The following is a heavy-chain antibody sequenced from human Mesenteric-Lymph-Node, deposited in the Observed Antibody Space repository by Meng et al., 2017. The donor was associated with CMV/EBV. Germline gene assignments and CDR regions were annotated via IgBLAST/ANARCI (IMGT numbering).Heavy chain of an antibody. D-gene: IGHD3-3*01. V-gene: IGHV4-59*12. CDR3: AEYDFWSGYFGY. J-gene: IGHJ4*02. CDR2: IYYSGSA. CDR1: DDSITYYF. Sequence: GSLRLSCSVSDDSITYYFWSWIRQGPGKGLEWIGYIYYSGSAFYNPSLKSRVSMSIDASKSQISLKLTSATAADTAVYYCAEYDFWSGYFGYWGQGTLVTVSS.